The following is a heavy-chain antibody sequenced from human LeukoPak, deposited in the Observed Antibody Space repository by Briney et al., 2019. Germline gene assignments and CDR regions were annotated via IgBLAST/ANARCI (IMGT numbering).Heavy chain of an antibody. V-gene: IGHV4-59*01. CDR1: GGSISSYY. Sequence: SETLSLTCTFSGGSISSYYWSWIRQPPGKGLEWIGYISYSGSTKYNPSFKSRVTISVDTSKNQSSLKLSSVTAADTAVYYCASESAAGIFDYWGQGTLVTVSS. CDR2: ISYSGST. D-gene: IGHD6-13*01. CDR3: ASESAAGIFDY. J-gene: IGHJ4*02.